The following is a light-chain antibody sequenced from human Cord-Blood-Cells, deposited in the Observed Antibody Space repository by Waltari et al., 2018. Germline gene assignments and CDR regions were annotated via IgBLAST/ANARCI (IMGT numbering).Light chain of an antibody. CDR3: QQYGSSPRT. V-gene: IGKV3-20*01. CDR2: GAS. J-gene: IGKJ1*01. CDR1: QRVSSSY. Sequence: EIVLTQSPGTLSLSPGERATLSCRASQRVSSSYLAWYQQKPGQAPRLLIYGASSRATGIPDRISGSVAGTDFTLTSSRLGPEEVAVYYCQQYGSSPRTFGQWTKVEIK.